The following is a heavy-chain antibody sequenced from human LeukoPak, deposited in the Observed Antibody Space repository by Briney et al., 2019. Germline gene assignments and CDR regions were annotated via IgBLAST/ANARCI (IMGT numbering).Heavy chain of an antibody. D-gene: IGHD2-15*01. CDR1: GFTFSSYA. V-gene: IGHV3-30*18. Sequence: GGSLRLSCSASGFTFSSYAMHWVRQAPGKGLEWVAVISYDGSNKYYADSVKGRFTISRDNSKNTLYLQMNSLRAEDTAVYYCAKEGCSGGSCYQLNWFDPWGQGTLVTVSS. CDR2: ISYDGSNK. CDR3: AKEGCSGGSCYQLNWFDP. J-gene: IGHJ5*02.